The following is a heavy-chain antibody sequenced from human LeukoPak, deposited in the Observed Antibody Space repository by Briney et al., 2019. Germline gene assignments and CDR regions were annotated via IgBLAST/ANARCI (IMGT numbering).Heavy chain of an antibody. Sequence: PGGSLRPTCAASGFTFSSYGMSWVRQAPGKGLEWVSAISGSGGSTYYADSVKGRFTISRDNSKNTLYLQMNSLRAEDTAVYYCAKDPHDSSGYVFGYWGQGTLVTVSS. CDR3: AKDPHDSSGYVFGY. J-gene: IGHJ4*02. CDR1: GFTFSSYG. V-gene: IGHV3-23*01. CDR2: ISGSGGST. D-gene: IGHD3-22*01.